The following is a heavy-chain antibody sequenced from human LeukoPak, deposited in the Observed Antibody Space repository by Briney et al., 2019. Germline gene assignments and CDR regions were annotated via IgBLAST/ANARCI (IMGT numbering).Heavy chain of an antibody. V-gene: IGHV4-59*08. CDR2: FSLGETT. Sequence: SETLSLICSVSGASITTYSWNWLRQSPGKGLEWIGYFSLGETTSYTSSLKSRVTISRDTSKNQVSLKLTSVTAADTAVYYCARWDELDWAFGTWGPGTLVTVSS. D-gene: IGHD2-21*01. CDR1: GASITTYS. J-gene: IGHJ5*02. CDR3: ARWDELDWAFGT.